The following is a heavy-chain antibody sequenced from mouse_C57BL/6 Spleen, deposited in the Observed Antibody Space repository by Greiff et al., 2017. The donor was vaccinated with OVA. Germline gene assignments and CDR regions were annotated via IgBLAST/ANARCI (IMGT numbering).Heavy chain of an antibody. CDR2: INPYNGGT. CDR1: GYTFTDYY. CDR3: ARRSFVYGSSYGYFDV. J-gene: IGHJ1*03. Sequence: EVQLQQSGPVLVKPGASVKMSCKASGYTFTDYYMNWVKQSHGKSLEWIGVINPYNGGTSYTQKFKGKATLTVDTSSSTAYMELNSLTSEDSAVYYCARRSFVYGSSYGYFDVWGTGTTVTVSS. V-gene: IGHV1-19*01. D-gene: IGHD1-1*01.